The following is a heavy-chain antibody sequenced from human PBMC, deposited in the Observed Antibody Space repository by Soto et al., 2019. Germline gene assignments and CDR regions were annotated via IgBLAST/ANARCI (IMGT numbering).Heavy chain of an antibody. Sequence: QVQLVQSGAAVRKPGSSVKVSCKASGGTFTKYAITWVRQAPRQGLEWMGGIVPLPGTTNYAQKFRGRVTISGEGISSTAYLGVSSLRFEDTAGYYRAGRVGGPGGRCGRADYGFEGRGQGTMVIVSS. CDR3: AGRVGGPGGRCGRADYGFEG. CDR1: GGTFTKYA. J-gene: IGHJ3*01. D-gene: IGHD3-10*01. V-gene: IGHV1-69*01. CDR2: IVPLPGTT.